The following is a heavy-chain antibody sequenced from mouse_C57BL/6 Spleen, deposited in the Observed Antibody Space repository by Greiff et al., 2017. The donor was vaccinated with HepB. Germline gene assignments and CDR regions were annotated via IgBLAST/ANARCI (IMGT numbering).Heavy chain of an antibody. CDR3: ARSDYGSPFAY. Sequence: QVQLKQPGAELVMPGASVKLSCKASGYTFTSYWMHWVKQRPGQGLEWIGEIDPSDSYTNYNQKFKGKSTLTVDKSSSTAYMQLSSLTSEDSAVYYCARSDYGSPFAYWGQGTLVTVSA. J-gene: IGHJ3*01. CDR2: IDPSDSYT. D-gene: IGHD1-1*01. CDR1: GYTFTSYW. V-gene: IGHV1-69*01.